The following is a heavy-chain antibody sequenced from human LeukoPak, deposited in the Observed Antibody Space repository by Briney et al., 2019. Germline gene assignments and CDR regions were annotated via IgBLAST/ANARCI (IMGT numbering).Heavy chain of an antibody. CDR3: ARGPPPDFDY. CDR2: IYTSGTT. Sequence: PSETLSLTCTVSGGSISNSYWSWIRQPAGKGLEWIGRIYTSGTTDYDPSLKSRVTMSVDTSKNQFSLKVSSVTAADTAVYYCARGPPPDFDYWGQGTLVTVSS. CDR1: GGSISNSY. J-gene: IGHJ4*02. V-gene: IGHV4-4*07.